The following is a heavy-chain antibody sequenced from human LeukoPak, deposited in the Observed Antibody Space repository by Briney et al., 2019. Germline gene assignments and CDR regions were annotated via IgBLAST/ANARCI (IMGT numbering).Heavy chain of an antibody. Sequence: TGGSLRLSCAASGFTFNSYSMNWVRQAPGKRLEWVSAISKDGKYIYYPDSVKGRFTVSRDNAKNTLYLQMNSLRAEDTAVYYCAKKVWSGYLDYWGQGPLVTVSS. J-gene: IGHJ4*02. CDR2: ISKDGKYI. V-gene: IGHV3-21*04. CDR3: AKKVWSGYLDY. D-gene: IGHD3-3*01. CDR1: GFTFNSYS.